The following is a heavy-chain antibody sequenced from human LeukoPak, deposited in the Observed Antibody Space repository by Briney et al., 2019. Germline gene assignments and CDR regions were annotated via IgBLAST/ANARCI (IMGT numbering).Heavy chain of an antibody. V-gene: IGHV4-31*03. J-gene: IGHJ5*02. CDR2: IYYSGSA. CDR3: ARSLNGRANWFDP. D-gene: IGHD2-8*01. CDR1: GGSISSGGYY. Sequence: SETLSLTCTVSGGSISSGGYYWSWIRQHPGKGLEWIGYIYYSGSAYYNPFLKSRVTISVDTSKNQFSLKLSSVTAADTAVYYCARSLNGRANWFDPWGQGTLVTVSS.